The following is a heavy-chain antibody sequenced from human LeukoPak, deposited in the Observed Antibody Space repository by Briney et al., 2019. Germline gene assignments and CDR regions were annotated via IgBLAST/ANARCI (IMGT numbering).Heavy chain of an antibody. CDR3: AREGRFKAQHLFDY. J-gene: IGHJ4*02. D-gene: IGHD2-2*01. CDR2: ILYDGIEK. CDR1: GFPFNSYS. Sequence: GGSLRLSCAASGFPFNSYSIHWVRQAPGKGLESVAVILYDGIEKYFADSVKGRFTISRDNSKSMVFLQMNSLKTEDTAMYYCAREGRFKAQHLFDYWGQGALVIVSS. V-gene: IGHV3-30*14.